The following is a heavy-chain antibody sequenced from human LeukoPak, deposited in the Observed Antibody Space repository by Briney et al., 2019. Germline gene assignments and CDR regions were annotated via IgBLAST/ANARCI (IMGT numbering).Heavy chain of an antibody. CDR3: ARDGRVSGYDFDC. D-gene: IGHD5-12*01. Sequence: PGGSLRLSCAASGFTFSSYWMPWLRQAPGKGLVWVSRINSDGSSITYADSVKGRFTISRDNAKNTLFLQMNNLRVEDTAVYYCARDGRVSGYDFDCWGQGTLVTVSS. V-gene: IGHV3-74*03. CDR2: INSDGSSI. J-gene: IGHJ4*02. CDR1: GFTFSSYW.